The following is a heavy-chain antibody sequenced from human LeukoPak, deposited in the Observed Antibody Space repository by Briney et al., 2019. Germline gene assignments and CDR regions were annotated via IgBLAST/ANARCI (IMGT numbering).Heavy chain of an antibody. V-gene: IGHV3-48*03. CDR2: ISSSGSTI. Sequence: GGSLRLSCAASGFTFSSYEMNWVRQAPGKGLEWVSYISSSGSTIYYADSVKGRFTISRDNAKNSLYLQMNSLRAEDTAVYYCARGDDFWSGYHDHYLDYWGQGTLVTVSS. CDR3: ARGDDFWSGYHDHYLDY. J-gene: IGHJ4*02. D-gene: IGHD3-3*01. CDR1: GFTFSSYE.